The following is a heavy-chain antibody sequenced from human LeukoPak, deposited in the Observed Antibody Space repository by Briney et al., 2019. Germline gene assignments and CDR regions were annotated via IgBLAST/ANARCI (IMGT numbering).Heavy chain of an antibody. CDR2: IYPGDSDT. V-gene: IGHV5-51*01. CDR3: ARKGAYYDSSGHIDY. Sequence: GESLKVSCKGSGYSFTSYWIGWVRQMPGKGLEWMGIIYPGDSDTRYSPSFQGQVTISADKSISTAYLQWSSLKASDTAMYYCARKGAYYDSSGHIDYWGQGTLVTVSS. D-gene: IGHD3-22*01. CDR1: GYSFTSYW. J-gene: IGHJ4*02.